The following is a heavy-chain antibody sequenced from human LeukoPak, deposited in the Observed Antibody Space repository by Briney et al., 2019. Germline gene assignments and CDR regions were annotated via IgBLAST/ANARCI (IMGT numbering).Heavy chain of an antibody. Sequence: PGGSLRLSCAASGFTFSSYAMNWVRQAPGKGLEWVSGISGSGGSTHYADSVKGRFTISRDNAKNSLYLQMNSLRAEDTAVYYCARDVALTYYYDSSGYYYPTFFDYWGQGTLVTVSS. V-gene: IGHV3-23*01. J-gene: IGHJ4*02. CDR3: ARDVALTYYYDSSGYYYPTFFDY. CDR2: ISGSGGST. CDR1: GFTFSSYA. D-gene: IGHD3-22*01.